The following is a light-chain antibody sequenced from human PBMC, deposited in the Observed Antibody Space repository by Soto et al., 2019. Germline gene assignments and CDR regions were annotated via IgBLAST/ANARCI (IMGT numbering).Light chain of an antibody. V-gene: IGKV3-11*01. Sequence: EIVRTQSPATLSVSPGERATLSCRASQSVSSNLAWYQQKPGQAPRLLIYGASNRATGIPARFSGSGSGTDFTLTISSLEPEDFAVYYCQQRLSWPITFGQGTRLEIK. CDR1: QSVSSN. CDR3: QQRLSWPIT. CDR2: GAS. J-gene: IGKJ5*01.